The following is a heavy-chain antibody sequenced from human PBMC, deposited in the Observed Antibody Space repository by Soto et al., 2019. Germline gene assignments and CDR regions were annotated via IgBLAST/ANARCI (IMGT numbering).Heavy chain of an antibody. Sequence: GGSLRLSCAASGFTFSSYGMHWVRQAPGEGLEWVAVIPYDGSNKYYADSVKGRFTISRDNSKNTLYLQMNSLRAGDTAVYYGAKDPIDARHHYYYYGMDGWGQGTTVPVAS. CDR1: GFTFSSYG. CDR2: IPYDGSNK. J-gene: IGHJ6*02. V-gene: IGHV3-30*18. CDR3: AKDPIDARHHYYYYGMDG. D-gene: IGHD6-6*01.